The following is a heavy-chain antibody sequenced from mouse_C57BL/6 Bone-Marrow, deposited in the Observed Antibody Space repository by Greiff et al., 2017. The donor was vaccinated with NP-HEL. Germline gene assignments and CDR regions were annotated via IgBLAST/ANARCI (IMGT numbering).Heavy chain of an antibody. D-gene: IGHD2-4*01. CDR1: GYTFTDYE. J-gene: IGHJ2*01. Sequence: VQLKESGAELVRPGASVTLSCKASGYTFTDYEMHWVKQTPVHGLEWIGAIDPETGGTAYNQKFKGKAILTADKSSSTAYMELRSLTSEDSAVYYCTREINDYDDYWGQGTTLTVSS. V-gene: IGHV1-15*01. CDR2: IDPETGGT. CDR3: TREINDYDDY.